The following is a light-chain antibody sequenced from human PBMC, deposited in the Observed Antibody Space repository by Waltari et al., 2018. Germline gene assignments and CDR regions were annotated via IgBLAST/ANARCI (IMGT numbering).Light chain of an antibody. CDR1: SSDVGSYNL. CDR3: CSYAGANTYV. CDR2: EVS. Sequence: QSALTQPASVSGSPGQSNTVPCTGTSSDVGSYNLVSWYQHHPPKAPKLMIYEVSKRPSGVSNRFSGSKSGNTASLTISGLQPEDEADYYCCSYAGANTYVFGSGTKVTVL. J-gene: IGLJ1*01. V-gene: IGLV2-23*02.